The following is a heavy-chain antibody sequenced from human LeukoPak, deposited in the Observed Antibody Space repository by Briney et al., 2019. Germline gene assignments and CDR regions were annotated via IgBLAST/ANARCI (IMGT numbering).Heavy chain of an antibody. CDR2: ISSDGSST. CDR1: GFTVSNKY. Sequence: GGSLRLSCAASGFTVSNKYMTWVRQAPGKGLEWVSRISSDGSSTTYADSVKGRFTISRDNAKNTLYLQMNSLRAEDTAVYYCGRGGKVEQLVLARWGQGSLVTVSS. V-gene: IGHV3-74*01. D-gene: IGHD6-13*01. J-gene: IGHJ4*02. CDR3: GRGGKVEQLVLAR.